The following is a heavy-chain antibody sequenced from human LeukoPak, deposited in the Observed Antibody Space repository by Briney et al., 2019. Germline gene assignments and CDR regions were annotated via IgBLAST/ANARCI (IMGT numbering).Heavy chain of an antibody. D-gene: IGHD6-25*01. J-gene: IGHJ4*02. CDR2: TNPISGNT. V-gene: IGHV1-8*03. CDR3: VRGAKCSGADCDSTKEYVYYFDY. Sequence: ASVKVSCKASGYTFSNNDINWVRQATGQGLEWMGWTNPISGNTGFAQKFQGRVTITRITSISTAYMEMSSLRSDDTAVYYCVRGAKCSGADCDSTKEYVYYFDYWGQGTLVTVSS. CDR1: GYTFSNND.